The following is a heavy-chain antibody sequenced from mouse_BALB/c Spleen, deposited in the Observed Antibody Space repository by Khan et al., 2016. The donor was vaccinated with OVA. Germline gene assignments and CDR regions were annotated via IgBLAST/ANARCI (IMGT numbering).Heavy chain of an antibody. V-gene: IGHV1-39*01. Sequence: EVELVESGPELVKPGASVKISCKTSGFSFTDYMMLWVKQSHGKSLEWIGSINPYYGSTTYNLKFKDKATLTVDKSSNTAYMQLNSLTSEDSAVFSWERWGWLQGLFGYGGQGTLVTVSA. CDR2: INPYYGST. D-gene: IGHD2-2*01. J-gene: IGHJ3*01. CDR3: ERWGWLQGLFGY. CDR1: GFSFTDYM.